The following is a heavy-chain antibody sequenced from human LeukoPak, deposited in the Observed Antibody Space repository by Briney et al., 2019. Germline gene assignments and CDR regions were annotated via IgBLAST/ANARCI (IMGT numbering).Heavy chain of an antibody. D-gene: IGHD3-10*01. Sequence: QPGRSLRLSCAASGLTFSSYTMHWVRQAPGKGLEWVAVISYDGSNKYYADSVKGRFTISRDNSKNTLYLQMNSLRAEDTAVYYCTRDQVGDWGQGTLVTVSS. CDR1: GLTFSSYT. J-gene: IGHJ4*02. V-gene: IGHV3-30-3*01. CDR3: TRDQVGD. CDR2: ISYDGSNK.